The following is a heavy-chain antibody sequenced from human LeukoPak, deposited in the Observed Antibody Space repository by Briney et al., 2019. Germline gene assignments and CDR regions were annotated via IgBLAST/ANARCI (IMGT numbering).Heavy chain of an antibody. Sequence: SETLSLTCTVSGGSISSYYWSWIRQPPGKGLEWIGYIYYSGSTNYNPSLKSRVTISVDTSKNQFSLKLSSVTAADTAVYHCARDRRLNYYDSSGYYAFDIWGQGTMVTVSS. CDR3: ARDRRLNYYDSSGYYAFDI. J-gene: IGHJ3*02. CDR1: GGSISSYY. V-gene: IGHV4-59*01. CDR2: IYYSGST. D-gene: IGHD3-22*01.